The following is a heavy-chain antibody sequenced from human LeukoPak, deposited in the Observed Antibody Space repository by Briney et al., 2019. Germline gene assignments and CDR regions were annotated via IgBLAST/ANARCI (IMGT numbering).Heavy chain of an antibody. CDR3: AKDGVLLSIYGMDV. Sequence: GGSLRLSCAASGFTFDDYAMHWVRQAPGKGLEWVSGISWNSGSIGYADSVKGRFTISRDNAKNSLYLQMNSPRAEDTALYYCAKDGVLLSIYGMDVWGQGTTVTVSS. CDR1: GFTFDDYA. J-gene: IGHJ6*02. CDR2: ISWNSGSI. D-gene: IGHD3-10*01. V-gene: IGHV3-9*01.